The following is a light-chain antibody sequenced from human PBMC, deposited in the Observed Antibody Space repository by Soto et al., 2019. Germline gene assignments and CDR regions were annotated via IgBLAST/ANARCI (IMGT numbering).Light chain of an antibody. J-gene: IGKJ4*01. CDR3: QQYYSTPLT. CDR1: QSVLYSSTNKNY. CDR2: WAS. Sequence: IVMTQSPDSLAVSLGERATINCKSSQSVLYSSTNKNYLSWYQQKPGQPPKLLIYWASTRESGVPDRFSGXGSGTDFTLTISSLQAEDVAVYYCQQYYSTPLTFGGGTKVEIK. V-gene: IGKV4-1*01.